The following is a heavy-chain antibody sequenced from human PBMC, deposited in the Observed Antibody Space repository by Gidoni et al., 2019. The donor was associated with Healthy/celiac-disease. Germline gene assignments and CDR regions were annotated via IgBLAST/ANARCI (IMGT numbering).Heavy chain of an antibody. D-gene: IGHD3-16*01. Sequence: EVQLVESGGGLVQPGGSLRLSCAASGFTFSSYDMNWVRQATGKGLVWVSAIGTAGDPYYPGSVKGRFTISRENAKNSLYLQMNSLRAGDTAVYYCARGPPRITSDDWYFDLWGRGTLVTVSS. CDR3: ARGPPRITSDDWYFDL. CDR1: GFTFSSYD. J-gene: IGHJ2*01. V-gene: IGHV3-13*05. CDR2: IGTAGDP.